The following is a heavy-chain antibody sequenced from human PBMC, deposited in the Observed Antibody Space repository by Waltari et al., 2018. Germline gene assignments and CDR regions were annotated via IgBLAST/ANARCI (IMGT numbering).Heavy chain of an antibody. D-gene: IGHD3-22*01. CDR3: AKDLVRTYYDPGY. J-gene: IGHJ4*02. CDR1: GFTFSTYG. Sequence: QVQLVESGGGVVQPGRSLRLSCAAPGFTFSTYGMHWVRQAPGKGLEWVAVIWYDGSNKYYADDVKGRFTISRDNSKNTLYLQRNSLRAEDTAMYYCAKDLVRTYYDPGYWGQGTLVTVSS. V-gene: IGHV3-30*18. CDR2: IWYDGSNK.